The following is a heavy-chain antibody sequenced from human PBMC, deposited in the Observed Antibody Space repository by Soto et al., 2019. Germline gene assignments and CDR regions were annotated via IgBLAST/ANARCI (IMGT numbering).Heavy chain of an antibody. CDR1: EFTCSSYA. D-gene: IGHD1-26*01. J-gene: IGHJ4*02. CDR3: AKEPWELTYFDY. Sequence: VPMRHSCAASEFTCSSYAMSWVRQAPGKGPEWVSAISGSGGSTYYADSVKGRFTISRDNSKNTLYLQMNSLRAEDTAVYYCAKEPWELTYFDYWGQGTLVTVSS. CDR2: ISGSGGST. V-gene: IGHV3-23*01.